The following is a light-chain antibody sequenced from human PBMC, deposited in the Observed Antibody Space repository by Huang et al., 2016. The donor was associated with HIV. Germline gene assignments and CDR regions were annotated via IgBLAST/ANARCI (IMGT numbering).Light chain of an antibody. Sequence: EMVMTQSPGTLSVSPGERANISCRASQSVDTELAWYQQKPCQAPRLLIFGASTRATDVPARFTGTGSGTEFVLTISNVQSEDSAVDYCQEYDFWPPWTFGQGTKVEVK. CDR1: QSVDTE. J-gene: IGKJ1*01. CDR2: GAS. CDR3: QEYDFWPPWT. V-gene: IGKV3-15*01.